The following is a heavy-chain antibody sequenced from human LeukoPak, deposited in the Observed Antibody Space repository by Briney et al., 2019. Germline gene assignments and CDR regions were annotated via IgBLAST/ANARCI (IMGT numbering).Heavy chain of an antibody. CDR3: ARRGDGGRSFDL. V-gene: IGHV3-53*01. CDR1: GFTVSSNY. Sequence: GGSLRLSCAASGFTVSSNYMSWVRQAPGMGLEWVSLIYSGGTTYYAGSVKGRFTISRDNSKNTLYLQMNSLRAEDTAVYYCARRGDGGRSFDLWGQGTLVTVSS. J-gene: IGHJ4*02. D-gene: IGHD4-23*01. CDR2: IYSGGTT.